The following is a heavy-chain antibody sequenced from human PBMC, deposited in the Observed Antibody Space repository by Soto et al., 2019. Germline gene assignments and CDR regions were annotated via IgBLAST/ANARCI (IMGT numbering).Heavy chain of an antibody. V-gene: IGHV1-69*12. CDR1: GGTFSSYA. CDR2: IIPIFGTA. Sequence: QVQLVQSGAEVKKPGSSVKVSCKASGGTFSSYAISWVRQAPGQGLEWMGGIIPIFGTANYAQKFQGRVTITADESTSTADMELSSLRSEDTAVYYCARSETDYYGPRRGGHDAFDIWGQGTMVTVSS. CDR3: ARSETDYYGPRRGGHDAFDI. J-gene: IGHJ3*02. D-gene: IGHD3-10*01.